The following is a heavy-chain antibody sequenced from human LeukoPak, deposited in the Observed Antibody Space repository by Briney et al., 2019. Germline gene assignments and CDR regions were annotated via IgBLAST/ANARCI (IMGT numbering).Heavy chain of an antibody. J-gene: IGHJ6*02. Sequence: ASETLSLTCAVYGGSFSGYYWSWIRQPPGKGLEWIGEINHSGSTNYNPSLKSRVTISVDTSKNQFSLKLSSVTAADTAVYYCARCGIAARPDYYYYGMDVWGQGTTVTVSS. CDR3: ARCGIAARPDYYYYGMDV. CDR2: INHSGST. V-gene: IGHV4-34*01. CDR1: GGSFSGYY. D-gene: IGHD6-6*01.